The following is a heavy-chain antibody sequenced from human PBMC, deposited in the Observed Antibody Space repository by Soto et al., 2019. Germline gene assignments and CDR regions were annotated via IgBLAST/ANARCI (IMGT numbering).Heavy chain of an antibody. Sequence: GTSVKVSCKASGYTFTSYGISWVRQAPGQGLEWMGWISAYNGNTNYAQKLQGRVTMTTDTSTSTAYMELRSLRSDDTAVYYCAREVGSLLLRIYYYYGMDVWGQGTTVTVSS. CDR2: ISAYNGNT. CDR1: GYTFTSYG. D-gene: IGHD1-26*01. J-gene: IGHJ6*02. V-gene: IGHV1-18*01. CDR3: AREVGSLLLRIYYYYGMDV.